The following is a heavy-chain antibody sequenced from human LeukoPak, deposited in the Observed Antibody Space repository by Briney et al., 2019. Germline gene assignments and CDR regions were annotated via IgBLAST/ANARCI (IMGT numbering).Heavy chain of an antibody. D-gene: IGHD3-10*01. Sequence: PSGTLSLTCAVSGGSISSSNWWSWVRQPPGKGLEWIGEIYHSGSTDYNPSLQSRVTISVDKSKNQFSLNLSSVTAADTAVYYCAKESGGLFDYWGQGTLVIVSS. CDR1: GGSISSSNW. CDR2: IYHSGST. CDR3: AKESGGLFDY. J-gene: IGHJ4*02. V-gene: IGHV4-4*02.